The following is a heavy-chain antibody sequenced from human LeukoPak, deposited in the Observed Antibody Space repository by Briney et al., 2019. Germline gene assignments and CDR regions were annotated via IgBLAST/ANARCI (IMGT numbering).Heavy chain of an antibody. CDR3: ARDDRQLVQYYYYMDV. Sequence: PGGSLRLSCAASGFTFSSYSMNWVRQAPGKGLEWASSISSSSSYIYYADSVKGRFTISRDNAKDSLYLQMNSLRAEDTAVYYCARDDRQLVQYYYYMDVWGKGTTVTVSS. CDR2: ISSSSSYI. D-gene: IGHD6-6*01. J-gene: IGHJ6*03. CDR1: GFTFSSYS. V-gene: IGHV3-21*01.